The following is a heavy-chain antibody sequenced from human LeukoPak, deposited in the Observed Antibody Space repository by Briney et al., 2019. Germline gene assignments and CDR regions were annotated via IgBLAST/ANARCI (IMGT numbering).Heavy chain of an antibody. Sequence: PGGSLRLSCAASGFTFSSYSINWVRQAPGKGLKWVSYIRSDTSTKYYADSVKGRFTISRDNAKNSVYLQMNSLRAEDTAVYYCTSDSGYEFDYWGQGTLVTVSS. CDR3: TSDSGYEFDY. CDR1: GFTFSSYS. J-gene: IGHJ4*02. V-gene: IGHV3-48*04. D-gene: IGHD5-12*01. CDR2: IRSDTSTK.